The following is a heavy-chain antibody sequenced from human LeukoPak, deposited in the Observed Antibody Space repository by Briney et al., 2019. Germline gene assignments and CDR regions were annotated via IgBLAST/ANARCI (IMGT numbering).Heavy chain of an antibody. D-gene: IGHD4-17*01. Sequence: SETLSLTCAVSGGSISSSNWWSWVRQPPGKGLEWSGEIYHSGSTNYNPSLKSRVTISVDKSKNQFSLKLSSVTAADTAVYYCARGHAAGDYYFDYWGQGTLVTVSS. CDR3: ARGHAAGDYYFDY. CDR1: GGSISSSNW. V-gene: IGHV4-4*02. J-gene: IGHJ4*02. CDR2: IYHSGST.